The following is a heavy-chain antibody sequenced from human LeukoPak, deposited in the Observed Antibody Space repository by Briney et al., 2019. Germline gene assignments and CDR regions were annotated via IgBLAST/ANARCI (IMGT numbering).Heavy chain of an antibody. CDR3: AREFCSGGSCYYYYYGMDV. V-gene: IGHV3-11*04. J-gene: IGHJ6*02. CDR2: ISSSGSTI. CDR1: GFTFSDYY. Sequence: GGSLRLSCAASGFTFSDYYMSWIRQAPGKGLEWVSYISSSGSTIYYADSVKGRFTISRDNAKNSLYLQMNSLRAEDTAVYYCAREFCSGGSCYYYYYGMDVWGQGTTVTVSS. D-gene: IGHD2-15*01.